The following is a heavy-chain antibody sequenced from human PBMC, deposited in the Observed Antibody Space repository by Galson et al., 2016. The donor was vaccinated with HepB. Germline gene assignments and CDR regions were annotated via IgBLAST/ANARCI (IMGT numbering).Heavy chain of an antibody. Sequence: SLRLSCAASGFTFSSYGMSWVRQAPGKGLEWVSAISGSGGTTYYADSVKGRFTISRDNSKNTLYLQMNSLRVEDTAVYYCAKPVLRYFDWLGWGQGTLVTVSS. J-gene: IGHJ4*02. CDR3: AKPVLRYFDWLG. V-gene: IGHV3-23*01. D-gene: IGHD3-9*01. CDR2: ISGSGGTT. CDR1: GFTFSSYG.